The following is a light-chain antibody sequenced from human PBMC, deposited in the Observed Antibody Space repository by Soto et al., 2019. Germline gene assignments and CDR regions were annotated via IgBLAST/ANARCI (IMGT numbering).Light chain of an antibody. CDR3: SSYSSSITWV. CDR1: SSDVGGYNY. V-gene: IGLV2-14*01. J-gene: IGLJ3*02. Sequence: QSVLTQPASVSGSPGQSITISCTGTSSDVGGYNYVSWYQQYPGKAPKLMISKVTNRPSGVSNRFSGSKSGNTASLTISGLPAEDEADYYCSSYSSSITWVFGGGTKLTVL. CDR2: KVT.